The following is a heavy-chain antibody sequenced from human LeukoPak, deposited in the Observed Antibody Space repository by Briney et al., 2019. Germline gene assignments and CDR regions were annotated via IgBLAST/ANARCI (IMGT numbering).Heavy chain of an antibody. CDR1: GGTFSSYA. D-gene: IGHD3-9*01. V-gene: IGHV1-69*04. Sequence: ASVKVSCKASGGTFSSYAISWVRQAPGQGLEWMGRIIPIFGIANYAQKFQGRVTITADKSTSTAYMELSSLRSEDTAVYYCARGKGYDILTGYYTNYYYGMDVWGQGTTVTVSS. CDR2: IIPIFGIA. CDR3: ARGKGYDILTGYYTNYYYGMDV. J-gene: IGHJ6*02.